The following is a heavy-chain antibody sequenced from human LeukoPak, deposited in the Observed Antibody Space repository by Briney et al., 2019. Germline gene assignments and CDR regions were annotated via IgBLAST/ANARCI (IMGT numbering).Heavy chain of an antibody. J-gene: IGHJ6*03. V-gene: IGHV4-4*02. CDR2: IYHSGST. D-gene: IGHD4-17*01. Sequence: SETLSLTCAVSGGSISSSNWWSWVRQPPGKGLEWIGEIYHSGSTNYNPSLKSRVTISVDKSKNQFSLKLSSVTAADTAVYYCARGSDGTTVTPYYYYYMDVWGKGTTVTISS. CDR3: ARGSDGTTVTPYYYYYMDV. CDR1: GGSISSSNW.